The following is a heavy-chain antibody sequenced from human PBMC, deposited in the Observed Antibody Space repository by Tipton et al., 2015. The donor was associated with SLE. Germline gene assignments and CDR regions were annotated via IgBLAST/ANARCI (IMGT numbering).Heavy chain of an antibody. CDR3: ARDRSSSWGGNAFDI. CDR2: ICYSGST. D-gene: IGHD6-13*01. CDR1: GGSISSHY. Sequence: TLSLTCTVSGGSISSHYWSWIRQPPGKGLEWIGYICYSGSTNYNPSLKSRVTISVDTSKNQFSLKLSSVTAADTAVYYCARDRSSSWGGNAFDIWGQGTMVTVSS. J-gene: IGHJ3*02. V-gene: IGHV4-59*11.